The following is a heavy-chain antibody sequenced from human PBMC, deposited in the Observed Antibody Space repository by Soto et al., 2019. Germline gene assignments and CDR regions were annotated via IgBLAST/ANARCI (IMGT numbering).Heavy chain of an antibody. V-gene: IGHV1-8*01. CDR2: MKRNSGNT. D-gene: IGHD5-12*01. CDR1: GCRFTVYH. CDR3: ARGRYSGYDRGYYYDMEV. J-gene: IGHJ6*02. Sequence: ASVKVSCKSSGCRFTVYHSSCVRHATGQGLEWMGCMKRNSGNTGYAQKFPGRVTMTMNNSINTGYMELSRLRYEDMDVYYCARGRYSGYDRGYYYDMEVWGQGTTDSVSS.